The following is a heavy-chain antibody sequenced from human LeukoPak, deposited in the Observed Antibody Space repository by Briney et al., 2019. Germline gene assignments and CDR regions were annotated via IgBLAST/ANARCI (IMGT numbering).Heavy chain of an antibody. CDR2: VYHSGST. CDR1: GGSISSSNW. J-gene: IGHJ3*02. CDR3: ATSTLDTATGWAFDI. D-gene: IGHD5-18*01. Sequence: SETLSLTCAVSGGSISSSNWWSWVRQPPGKGLEWIGEVYHSGSTNYNSSLKSRVTISVDKSKNQFSLKLSSVTAADTAVYYCATSTLDTATGWAFDIWGQGTMVTVSS. V-gene: IGHV4-4*02.